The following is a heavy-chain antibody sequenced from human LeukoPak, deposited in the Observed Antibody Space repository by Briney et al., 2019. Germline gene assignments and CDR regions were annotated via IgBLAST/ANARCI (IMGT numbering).Heavy chain of an antibody. Sequence: SETLSLTCTVSGGSISSYYWSWIRQPAGKGLEWIGRIYTSGSTNYNPSLKSRVTMSVDTSKNQFSLKLSSVTAVDTAVYYCAREPFLSYSPYYYYGMDVWGQGTTVTVSS. V-gene: IGHV4-4*07. CDR1: GGSISSYY. J-gene: IGHJ6*02. D-gene: IGHD2-15*01. CDR2: IYTSGST. CDR3: AREPFLSYSPYYYYGMDV.